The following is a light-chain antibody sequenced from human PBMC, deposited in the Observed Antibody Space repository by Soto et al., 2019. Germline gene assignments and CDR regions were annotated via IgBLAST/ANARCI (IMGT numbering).Light chain of an antibody. Sequence: EIVMTQSPATLSVSPGERATLSCRASQSVSSNLAWYQQKPGQAPRLLIYGASTRATGIPARFSGRGYGTEFTLTISSLQSEDFAVYYCKQYNNWPPTWTFGQGTKVEIK. J-gene: IGKJ1*01. CDR3: KQYNNWPPTWT. V-gene: IGKV3-15*01. CDR1: QSVSSN. CDR2: GAS.